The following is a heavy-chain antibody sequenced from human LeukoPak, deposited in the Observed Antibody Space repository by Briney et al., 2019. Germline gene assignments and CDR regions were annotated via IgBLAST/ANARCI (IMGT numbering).Heavy chain of an antibody. J-gene: IGHJ2*01. CDR2: INSDGNST. D-gene: IGHD6-25*01. V-gene: IGHV3-74*01. Sequence: TGGGLRLSCVAPRFTFTIYSMSWVRQAPGKRRGWVSTINSDGNSTTYADSVKGRFTISRDNANNTLYLQMNSLRVEDTVVYYCARGPPWYFDLWGRGTLVTVSS. CDR3: ARGPPWYFDL. CDR1: RFTFTIYS.